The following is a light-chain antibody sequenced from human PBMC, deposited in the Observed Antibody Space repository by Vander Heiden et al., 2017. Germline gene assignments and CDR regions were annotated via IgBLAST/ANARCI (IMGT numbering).Light chain of an antibody. CDR3: MQHRSTPWT. J-gene: IGKJ1*01. V-gene: IGKV2-28*01. Sequence: EIVMTPSPLSLPVTPGEPASISCRSSQSLLYSNRNTYVDWYQQKPGQAPKLLIYVVSNRASGVPDRFSGSGSGTDFTLRISRVEAEDVGVYYCMQHRSTPWTFGQGTKVEIK. CDR2: VVS. CDR1: QSLLYSNRNTY.